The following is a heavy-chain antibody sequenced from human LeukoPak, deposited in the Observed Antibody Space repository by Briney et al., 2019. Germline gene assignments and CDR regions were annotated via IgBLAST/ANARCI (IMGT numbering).Heavy chain of an antibody. Sequence: SETLSLTCTVSGGSISSGSYYWSWIRQPAGKGLEWIGRIYTSGSTNYNPSLKSRVTISVDTSKNQFSLKLSSVTAADTAVYYCARGPDIVVVPDARYAFDIWGQGTMVTVSS. CDR2: IYTSGST. CDR1: GGSISSGSYY. V-gene: IGHV4-61*02. J-gene: IGHJ3*02. CDR3: ARGPDIVVVPDARYAFDI. D-gene: IGHD2-2*01.